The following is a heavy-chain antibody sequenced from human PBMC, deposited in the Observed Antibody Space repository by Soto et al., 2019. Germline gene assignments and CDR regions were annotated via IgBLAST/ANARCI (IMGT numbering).Heavy chain of an antibody. CDR1: YGSISVSNVF. D-gene: IGHD4-4*01. J-gene: IGHJ4*02. CDR3: ARTTGRHLDF. Sequence: SETLSLTCTVSYGSISVSNVFWGWVRQPPGKGLEWIGNIDYSGTAYFNPSLGTRVTFPVDTSKNQFSLTLYSVTAADTAVYYCARTTGRHLDFWGQGIRVTVSS. V-gene: IGHV4-39*01. CDR2: IDYSGTA.